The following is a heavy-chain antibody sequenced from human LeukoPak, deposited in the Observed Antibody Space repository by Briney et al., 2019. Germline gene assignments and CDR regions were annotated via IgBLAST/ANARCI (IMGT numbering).Heavy chain of an antibody. CDR2: INPNNGGT. D-gene: IGHD6-13*01. V-gene: IGHV1-2*02. CDR1: GYIFTDYY. CDR3: ARGAEQQRLAHFDY. J-gene: IGHJ4*02. Sequence: ASVKVSCKASGYIFTDYYMHWVRQAPGQGLEWMGWINPNNGGTKSAQKFQGRVTMTRDTSISTAYMELSSLRSDDTAIYYCARGAEQQRLAHFDYWGQGNLVTVSS.